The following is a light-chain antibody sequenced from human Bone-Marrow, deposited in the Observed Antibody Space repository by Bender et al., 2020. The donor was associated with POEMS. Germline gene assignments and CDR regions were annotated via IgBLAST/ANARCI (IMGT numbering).Light chain of an antibody. CDR1: GSNIGGYP. V-gene: IGLV1-44*01. CDR2: TNN. Sequence: QSVLTQQPSVSGTPGQRVTISCSGSGSNIGGYPVNWYQQLPGTAPRLLIYTNNERPSGVPDRFSGSKSGTSASLAISGLQAEDEADYYCNSYTSTSTLRGVFGGGTRLTVL. J-gene: IGLJ3*02. CDR3: NSYTSTSTLRGV.